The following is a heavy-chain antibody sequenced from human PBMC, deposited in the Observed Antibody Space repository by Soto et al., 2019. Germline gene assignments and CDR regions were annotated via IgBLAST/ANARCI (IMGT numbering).Heavy chain of an antibody. V-gene: IGHV3-33*01. CDR2: IWYDGSNK. Sequence: GGSLRLSCAASGFTFSSYGMHWVRQAPGKGLEWVAVIWYDGSNKYYADSVKGRFTISRDNSKNTLYLQMNSLRAEDTAVYYCARDWHYYDSSGYPGDYWGQGTLATDSS. CDR1: GFTFSSYG. D-gene: IGHD3-22*01. J-gene: IGHJ4*02. CDR3: ARDWHYYDSSGYPGDY.